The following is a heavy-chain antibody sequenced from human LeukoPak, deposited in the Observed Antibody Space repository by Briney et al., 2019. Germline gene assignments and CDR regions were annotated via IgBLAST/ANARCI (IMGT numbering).Heavy chain of an antibody. J-gene: IGHJ4*01. CDR2: INHSGST. CDR3: ATSYSTSWPEIDY. D-gene: IGHD6-13*01. V-gene: IGHV4-34*01. Sequence: SETLSLTCAVYGGSFSGYYWSWIRQPPGKGLEWIGEINHSGSTNYNPSLKSRVTISVDTSKNQFSLKLSSVSAADTAVYYCATSYSTSWPEIDYWGHGTLVTVSS. CDR1: GGSFSGYY.